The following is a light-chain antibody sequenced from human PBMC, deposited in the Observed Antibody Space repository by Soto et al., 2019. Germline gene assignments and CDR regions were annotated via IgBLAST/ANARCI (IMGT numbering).Light chain of an antibody. CDR1: QSINNN. Sequence: EIVMTQSPATLSVSPGERATLSCRASQSINNNVAWYQQKRGQGPRLLSYGASSRATGTPARFSGSGSGTGFNLTISSLQSEDFAIYYCQQYNDWPLTFGGGTKVEIK. CDR3: QQYNDWPLT. V-gene: IGKV3-15*01. J-gene: IGKJ4*01. CDR2: GAS.